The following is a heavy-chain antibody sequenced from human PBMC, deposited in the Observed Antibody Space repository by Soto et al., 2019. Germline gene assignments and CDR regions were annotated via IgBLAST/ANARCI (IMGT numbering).Heavy chain of an antibody. CDR3: ARWGYSYGGYYYYGMDV. V-gene: IGHV1-3*01. D-gene: IGHD5-18*01. J-gene: IGHJ6*02. Sequence: ASVKVSCKASGYTFTSYAMHWVRQAPGQRLEWVGWINAGNGNTKYSQKFQGRVTITRDTSASTAYMELSSLRSEDTAVYYCARWGYSYGGYYYYGMDVWGQGTTVTVSS. CDR1: GYTFTSYA. CDR2: INAGNGNT.